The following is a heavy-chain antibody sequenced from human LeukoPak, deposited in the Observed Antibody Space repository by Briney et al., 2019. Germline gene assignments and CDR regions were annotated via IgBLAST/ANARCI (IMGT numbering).Heavy chain of an antibody. CDR1: GFTFSSSW. CDR3: ARGSSAGASLRHDY. V-gene: IGHV3-7*01. Sequence: GGSLRLSCAASGFTFSSSWMSWGRQAPGKGLEWVANIKQDGSEENFVDSVKGRFTISRDNAKKSLYLQMNSLRAEDTAVYYCARGSSAGASLRHDYWGQGTLVTVSS. J-gene: IGHJ4*02. D-gene: IGHD1-26*01. CDR2: IKQDGSEE.